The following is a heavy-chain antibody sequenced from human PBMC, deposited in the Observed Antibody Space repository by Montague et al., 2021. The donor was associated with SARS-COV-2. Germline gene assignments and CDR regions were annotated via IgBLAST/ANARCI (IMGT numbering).Heavy chain of an antibody. Sequence: CAISGDSVSSHSVAWGWIRQSPSRGLEWLGCTYYRSKWYSDYAPSVRGRLTVNPDASKNEFSLELNYVTPEDTAVYYCVRYSGWFYFDLWGQGTLVTVSS. J-gene: IGHJ4*02. CDR2: TYYRSKWYS. CDR1: GDSVSSHSVA. D-gene: IGHD6-19*01. V-gene: IGHV6-1*01. CDR3: VRYSGWFYFDL.